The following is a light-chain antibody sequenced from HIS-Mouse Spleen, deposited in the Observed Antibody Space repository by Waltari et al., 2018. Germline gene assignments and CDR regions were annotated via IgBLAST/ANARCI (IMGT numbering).Light chain of an antibody. CDR3: YSTDSSGNHRV. J-gene: IGLJ2*01. Sequence: SYELTQPPSVSVSPGQTARITCSGDALPKKYAYWYQQKSGQSPVLVIYEDSKRPSGIPDRFSGSSSGTMATLTISGAQVEDEAEYYCYSTDSSGNHRVFGGGTKLTVL. CDR2: EDS. CDR1: ALPKKY. V-gene: IGLV3-10*01.